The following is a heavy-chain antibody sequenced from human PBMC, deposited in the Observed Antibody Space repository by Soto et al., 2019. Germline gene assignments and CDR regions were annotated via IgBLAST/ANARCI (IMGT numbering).Heavy chain of an antibody. CDR3: ARDEMATIPDYYYGMDV. CDR2: INSDGSST. CDR1: VFTFRSYW. V-gene: IGHV3-74*01. J-gene: IGHJ6*02. D-gene: IGHD5-12*01. Sequence: PGGALRLSCAASVFTFRSYWMHWVRQAPGKGLVWVSRINSDGSSTSYADSVKGRFTISRDNAKNTLYLQMNSLRAEDTAVYYCARDEMATIPDYYYGMDVWGQGTTVTVSS.